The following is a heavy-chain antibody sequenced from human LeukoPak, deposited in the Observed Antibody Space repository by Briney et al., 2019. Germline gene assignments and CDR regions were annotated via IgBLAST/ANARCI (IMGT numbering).Heavy chain of an antibody. D-gene: IGHD6-6*01. CDR2: IYYSGST. CDR1: GGSISSHY. V-gene: IGHV4-59*11. Sequence: SETLSLTCTVSGGSISSHYWSWIRQPPGKGLEWIGYIYYSGSTNYNPSLKSRVTISVDTSKNQFSLKLGSVTAADTAVYYCARGSSSFNYYYMDVWGKGTTVTVSS. CDR3: ARGSSSFNYYYMDV. J-gene: IGHJ6*03.